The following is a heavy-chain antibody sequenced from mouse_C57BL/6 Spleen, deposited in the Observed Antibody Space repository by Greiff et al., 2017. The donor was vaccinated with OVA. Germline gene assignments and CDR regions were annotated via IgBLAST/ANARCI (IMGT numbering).Heavy chain of an antibody. CDR3: ARGTYPSWFAY. CDR1: GFSLTSYG. CDR2: IWSGGST. D-gene: IGHD5-1*01. V-gene: IGHV2-2*01. Sequence: QVQLQQSGPGLVQPSQSLSITCTVSGFSLTSYGVHWVRQSPGKGLEWLGVIWSGGSTDYNAAIISRLSISKDNSKSQVFFKMNSLQADDTAIYYCARGTYPSWFAYWGQGTLVTVSA. J-gene: IGHJ3*01.